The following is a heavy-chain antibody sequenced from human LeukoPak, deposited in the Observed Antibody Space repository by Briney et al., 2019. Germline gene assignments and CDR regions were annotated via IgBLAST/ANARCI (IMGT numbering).Heavy chain of an antibody. D-gene: IGHD5-18*01. V-gene: IGHV3-74*01. CDR3: AKDRDRGYSYGFDY. Sequence: GGSLRLSCAGSGFTFSNYWMHWVRQAPGKGLVWVSRIYTDGSSTDYADSVKGRFTISRDNAKSMLYLQMNSLRAEDTAVYYCAKDRDRGYSYGFDYWGQGTLVTVSS. J-gene: IGHJ4*02. CDR2: IYTDGSST. CDR1: GFTFSNYW.